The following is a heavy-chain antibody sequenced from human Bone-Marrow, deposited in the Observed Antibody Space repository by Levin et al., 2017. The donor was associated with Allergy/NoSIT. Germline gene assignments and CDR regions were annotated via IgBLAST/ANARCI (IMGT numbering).Heavy chain of an antibody. Sequence: PGESLKISCAASGFSFSSYPIHWVRQSPGKGLEWVSSISSTSAYIYYADSVKGRFTISRDNAKNSLYLQMNSLRDEDTAIYYCARESLRYLYDYWGQGTLVAVSS. V-gene: IGHV3-21*01. CDR3: ARESLRYLYDY. J-gene: IGHJ4*02. D-gene: IGHD3-9*01. CDR1: GFSFSSYP. CDR2: ISSTSAYI.